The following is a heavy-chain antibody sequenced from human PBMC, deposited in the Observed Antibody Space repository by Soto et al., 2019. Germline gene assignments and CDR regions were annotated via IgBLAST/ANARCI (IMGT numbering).Heavy chain of an antibody. Sequence: QVQLVESGGGVVQPGRSLRLSCAASGFTFSSYGMHWVRQAPGKGLEWVAVIWYDGSNKYYADSVKGRFTISRDNSKNTLYLQMNSLGAEDTAVCYCVSWGIEAGDYWGQGTLVTASS. D-gene: IGHD6-13*01. CDR2: IWYDGSNK. CDR3: VSWGIEAGDY. V-gene: IGHV3-33*01. J-gene: IGHJ4*02. CDR1: GFTFSSYG.